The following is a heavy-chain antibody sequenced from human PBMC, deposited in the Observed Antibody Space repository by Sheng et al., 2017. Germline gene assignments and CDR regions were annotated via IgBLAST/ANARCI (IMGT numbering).Heavy chain of an antibody. CDR1: GFTFSSYA. CDR3: AKGVVVPAATPRGYSYIYYYYMDV. J-gene: IGHJ6*03. Sequence: EVQLLESGGGLVQPGGSLRLSCAASGFTFSSYAMSWVRQAPGKGLEWVSAISGSGGSTYYADSVKGRFTISRDNSKNTLYLQMNSLRAEDTAVYYCAKGVVVPAATPRGYSYIYYYYMDVWGKGTTVTVSS. CDR2: ISGSGGST. V-gene: IGHV3-23*01. D-gene: IGHD2-2*01.